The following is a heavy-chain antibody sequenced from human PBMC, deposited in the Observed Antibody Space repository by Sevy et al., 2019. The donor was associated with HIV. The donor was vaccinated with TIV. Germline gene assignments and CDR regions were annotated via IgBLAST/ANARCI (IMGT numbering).Heavy chain of an antibody. Sequence: GGSLRLSCAASGFTFSSYAMSWVRQAPGKGLEWVSAISGSGGSTYYADTVKGRFTISRDNSKNTLYLQRNSLRAEDTAVYYCAKDWDPSRGGGYYYEGGFDYWGQGTLVTVSS. CDR2: ISGSGGST. CDR1: GFTFSSYA. D-gene: IGHD3-22*01. J-gene: IGHJ4*02. CDR3: AKDWDPSRGGGYYYEGGFDY. V-gene: IGHV3-23*01.